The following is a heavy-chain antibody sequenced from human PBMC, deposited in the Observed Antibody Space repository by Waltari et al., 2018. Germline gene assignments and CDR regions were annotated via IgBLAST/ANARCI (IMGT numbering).Heavy chain of an antibody. CDR2: ISGSGGST. Sequence: EVQLLESGGGLVQPGGSLRLSCAASGFTFSSYAMSWVRQAPGKGLEWVTAISGSGGSTYYADSVKGRFTISRDNSKNTLYLQMNSLRAEDTAVYYCAKDLGAAVAGLVDYWGQGTLVTVSS. V-gene: IGHV3-23*01. D-gene: IGHD6-19*01. CDR1: GFTFSSYA. J-gene: IGHJ4*02. CDR3: AKDLGAAVAGLVDY.